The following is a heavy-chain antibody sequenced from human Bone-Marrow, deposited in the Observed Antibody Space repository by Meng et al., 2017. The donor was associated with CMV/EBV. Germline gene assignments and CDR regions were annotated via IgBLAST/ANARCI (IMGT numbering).Heavy chain of an antibody. D-gene: IGHD2-2*01. CDR2: IIPILGIA. J-gene: IGHJ6*01. V-gene: IGHV1-69*04. CDR3: AREAVVVPAYYYYYGMDV. Sequence: SVKVSCKASGYTFTSYGISWVRQAPGQGLEWMGRIIPILGIANYAQKFQGRVTITADKSTSTAYMELSSLRSEDTAVYYCAREAVVVPAYYYYYGMDVWGQGTTVTVSS. CDR1: GYTFTSYG.